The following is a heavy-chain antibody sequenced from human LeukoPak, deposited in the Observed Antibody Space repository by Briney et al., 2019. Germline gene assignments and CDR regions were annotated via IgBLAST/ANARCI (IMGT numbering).Heavy chain of an antibody. Sequence: SETLSLTCTVSGGSISSSSYYWGWIRQPPGKGLEWIGSIYYSGSTYYNPSLKSRVTISVDTSKNQFSLKLSSVTAADTAVYYCARVDTFGGKADYWGQGTLVTVSS. CDR1: GGSISSSSYY. J-gene: IGHJ4*02. V-gene: IGHV4-39*01. CDR2: IYYSGST. D-gene: IGHD3-16*01. CDR3: ARVDTFGGKADY.